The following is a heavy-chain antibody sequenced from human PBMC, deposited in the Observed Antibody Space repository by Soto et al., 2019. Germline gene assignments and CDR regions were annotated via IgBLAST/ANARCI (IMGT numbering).Heavy chain of an antibody. Sequence: GGSLRLSCAASGFTFNTWMHWARQAPRAGLVWVSSIDSDGSITSYADSVKGRFTISRDNAKNTLYLQMNSLRAEDTAVYYCATLGLQQAFWGQGTLVTVSS. J-gene: IGHJ4*02. CDR2: IDSDGSIT. V-gene: IGHV3-74*01. D-gene: IGHD2-21*02. CDR3: ATLGLQQAF. CDR1: GFTFNTW.